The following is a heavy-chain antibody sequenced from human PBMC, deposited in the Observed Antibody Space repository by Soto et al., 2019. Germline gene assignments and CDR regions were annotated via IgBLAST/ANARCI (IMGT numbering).Heavy chain of an antibody. CDR2: INHSGST. D-gene: IGHD2-8*02. Sequence: QVQLQQWGAGLLKPSETLSLTCAVYGGSFSGYYWTWILQPPGTGLEWIGKINHSGSTNYNPSLKSRVTISVDTSKNQFSLKLTSVTAADTAVYYCARDKITGLFDYWGQGTLVTVSS. CDR3: ARDKITGLFDY. CDR1: GGSFSGYY. J-gene: IGHJ4*02. V-gene: IGHV4-34*01.